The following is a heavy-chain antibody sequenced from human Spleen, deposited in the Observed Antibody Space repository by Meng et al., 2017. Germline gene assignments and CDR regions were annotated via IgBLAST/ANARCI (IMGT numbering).Heavy chain of an antibody. D-gene: IGHD2-21*01. J-gene: IGHJ4*02. CDR2: IEHSEGP. CDR3: ARNGAYCLEY. V-gene: IGHV4-4*02. CDR1: GSSISRGHW. Sequence: QAQRQASRPGLVRASGTLSLTCASSGSSISRGHWWSWVRQSPGKGLQWIGEIEHSEGPNYNPSLKSRVTISVDTSKNQISLELTSVTAADTAVYYCARNGAYCLEYWGQGSLVTVSS.